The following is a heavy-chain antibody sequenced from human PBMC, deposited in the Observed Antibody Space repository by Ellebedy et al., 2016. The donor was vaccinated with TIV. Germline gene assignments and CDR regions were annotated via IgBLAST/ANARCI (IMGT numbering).Heavy chain of an antibody. CDR3: ARDLKWYYYDDSGYEEAFDV. Sequence: GGSLRLSCAASGFTFSQYGMSWVRQAPGKGLEWVSYISYSSSYTSYSASVKGRFTISRDNAKNSVYLQMNILRAEDTAVYYCARDLKWYYYDDSGYEEAFDVWGQGTTVTVSS. J-gene: IGHJ3*01. CDR1: GFTFSQYG. D-gene: IGHD3-22*01. CDR2: ISYSSSYT. V-gene: IGHV3-21*01.